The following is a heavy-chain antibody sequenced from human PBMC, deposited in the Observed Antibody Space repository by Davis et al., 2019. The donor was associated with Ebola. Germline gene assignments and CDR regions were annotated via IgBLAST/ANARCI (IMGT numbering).Heavy chain of an antibody. J-gene: IGHJ6*02. Sequence: GESLKISCAASGFTFSSYGMHWVRQAPGKGLEWVAVIWYDGSNKYYADSVKGRFTISRDNSKNTLYLQMNSLRAEDTAVYYCARDQYCSSTSCSWRALGYYYYYYGMDVWGQGTTVTVSS. V-gene: IGHV3-33*01. CDR2: IWYDGSNK. D-gene: IGHD2-2*01. CDR3: ARDQYCSSTSCSWRALGYYYYYYGMDV. CDR1: GFTFSSYG.